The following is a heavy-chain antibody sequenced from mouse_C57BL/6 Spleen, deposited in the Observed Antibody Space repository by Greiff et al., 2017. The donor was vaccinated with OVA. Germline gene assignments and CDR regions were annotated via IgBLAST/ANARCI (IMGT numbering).Heavy chain of an antibody. CDR1: GYAFSSSW. Sequence: VQLQQSGPELVKPGASVKISCKASGYAFSSSWMNWVKQRPGKGLEWIGRIYPGDGDTNYNGKFKGKATLTADKSSSTAYMQLSSLTSEDSAVYFCARYYDYDGAGFDYWGQGTTLTVSS. V-gene: IGHV1-82*01. CDR2: IYPGDGDT. D-gene: IGHD2-4*01. CDR3: ARYYDYDGAGFDY. J-gene: IGHJ2*01.